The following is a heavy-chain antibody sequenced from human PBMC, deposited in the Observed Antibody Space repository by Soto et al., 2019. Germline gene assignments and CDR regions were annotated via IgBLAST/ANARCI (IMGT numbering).Heavy chain of an antibody. Sequence: GGSLRLSCAASGFTFDDYAMHWVRQAPGKGLEWVSGISWNSGSIGYADSVKGRFTISRDNAKNSLYLQMNSLRAEDTALYYCAKDRSPAEGDHYLGDAFDIWGQGTMVTVSS. V-gene: IGHV3-9*01. CDR1: GFTFDDYA. J-gene: IGHJ3*02. CDR2: ISWNSGSI. CDR3: AKDRSPAEGDHYLGDAFDI. D-gene: IGHD7-27*01.